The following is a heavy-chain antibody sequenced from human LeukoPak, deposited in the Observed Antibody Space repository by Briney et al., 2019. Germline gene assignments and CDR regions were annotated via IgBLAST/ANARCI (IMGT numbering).Heavy chain of an antibody. CDR1: GGSISGYY. Sequence: SETLSLTCSASGGSISGYYWSWIRQPPGKGLEWIGSIYYRGSTYYNPSLKGRVTISVDTSKLQFSLKLTSVTDADTAVYYCARLPEPGIAAAGAFDYWGQGTLVTVSS. J-gene: IGHJ4*02. CDR3: ARLPEPGIAAAGAFDY. D-gene: IGHD6-13*01. CDR2: IYYRGST. V-gene: IGHV4-59*05.